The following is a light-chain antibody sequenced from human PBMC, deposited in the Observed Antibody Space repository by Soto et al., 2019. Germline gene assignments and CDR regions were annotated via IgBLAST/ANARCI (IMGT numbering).Light chain of an antibody. CDR2: HAS. CDR1: QGIRSW. CDR3: QQSNRYPLT. J-gene: IGKJ1*01. Sequence: DIQMTQSPSTLSSSVGDRVTITCRASQGIRSWLAWYQQKPGKAPNLLIYHASNLKSGIPSRFSGSGSGTEYTLTISRVQPDYVGTYYRQQSNRYPLTFGRGTKVEIK. V-gene: IGKV1-5*03.